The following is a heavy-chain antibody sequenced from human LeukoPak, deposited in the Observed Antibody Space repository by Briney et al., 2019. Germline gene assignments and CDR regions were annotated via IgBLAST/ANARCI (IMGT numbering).Heavy chain of an antibody. V-gene: IGHV3-21*01. CDR2: ISSSGSYI. CDR3: ARNGATLISAAFDI. D-gene: IGHD1-26*01. J-gene: IGHJ3*02. Sequence: GGSLRLSCAASGFTFSSYSMNWVRQAPGKGLEWISSISSSGSYIYYADSMKGRLTISRDNAKNSLYLQMNSLRAEDTAVYYCARNGATLISAAFDIWGQGTMVTVSS. CDR1: GFTFSSYS.